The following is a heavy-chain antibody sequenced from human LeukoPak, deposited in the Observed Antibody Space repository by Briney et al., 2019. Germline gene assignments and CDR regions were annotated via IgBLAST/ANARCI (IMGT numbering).Heavy chain of an antibody. CDR3: VRESDGSGPGIGRPLDV. J-gene: IGHJ6*04. CDR1: GFTVSSNY. CDR2: ISGSGGSI. D-gene: IGHD3-3*01. V-gene: IGHV3-23*01. Sequence: GGSLRLSCAASGFTVSSNYMSWVRQAPGKGLEWVSAISGSGGSIYYADSVKGRFTISRDNSKNTLYLQMDGLRAEDTAVYHCVRESDGSGPGIGRPLDVWGKGTTVTVSS.